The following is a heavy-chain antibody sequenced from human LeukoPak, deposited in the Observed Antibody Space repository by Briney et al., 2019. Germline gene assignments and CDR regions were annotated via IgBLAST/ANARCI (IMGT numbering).Heavy chain of an antibody. CDR3: ARGGYCSGGSCYTVGYCGMDV. CDR2: VWYDGSDK. V-gene: IGHV3-33*01. CDR1: GFTFSSYG. D-gene: IGHD2-15*01. Sequence: PGGSLRLSCAASGFTFSSYGMHWVRQAPGKGLEWVAVVWYDGSDKYYSDSVKGRFTISRDNSKNTLYLQMNSLRAEDTAVYYCARGGYCSGGSCYTVGYCGMDVWGQGTTVTVSS. J-gene: IGHJ6*02.